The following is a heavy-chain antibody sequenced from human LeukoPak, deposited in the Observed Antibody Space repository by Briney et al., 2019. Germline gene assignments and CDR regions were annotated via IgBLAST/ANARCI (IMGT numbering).Heavy chain of an antibody. D-gene: IGHD6-19*01. V-gene: IGHV4-34*01. Sequence: SETLSLTCAVYGGSFSGYYWSWIRQPPGKGLEWIGEINHSGSTNYNPSLKSRVTISVDTSKNQFSLNLTSVTAADTAVYYCARGSARYSSTWGQGTLVTVSS. CDR1: GGSFSGYY. CDR3: ARGSARYSST. J-gene: IGHJ5*02. CDR2: INHSGST.